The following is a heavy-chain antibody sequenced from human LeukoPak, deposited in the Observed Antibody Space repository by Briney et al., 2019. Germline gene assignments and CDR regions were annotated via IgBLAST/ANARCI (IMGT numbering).Heavy chain of an antibody. D-gene: IGHD3-9*01. CDR3: ARDPQPYDILPEDGMDV. V-gene: IGHV3-48*01. J-gene: IGHJ6*02. CDR2: FSSSSGTI. CDR1: GFSFSAYN. Sequence: PGGSLRLSCEGSGFSFSAYNMNWVRQAPGKGLESISYFSSSSGTIFYADSVKGRFTISRDNSKNTLYLQMNSLRAEDTAVYYCARDPQPYDILPEDGMDVWGQGTTVTVSS.